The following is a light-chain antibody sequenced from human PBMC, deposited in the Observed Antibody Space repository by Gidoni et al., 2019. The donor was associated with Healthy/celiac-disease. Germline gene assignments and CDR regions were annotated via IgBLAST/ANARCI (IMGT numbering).Light chain of an antibody. J-gene: IGKJ2*01. CDR3: QQSYSTPYT. V-gene: IGKV1-39*01. CDR1: QSISSS. Sequence: DTQMTPSPSSLSASVGDRVTITCRASQSISSSLNWYQQKPGKAPKLLIYAASSLQSGVPSRFSGSGSGTDFTLTISSLQPEDFATYYCQQSYSTPYTFGQGTKLEIK. CDR2: AAS.